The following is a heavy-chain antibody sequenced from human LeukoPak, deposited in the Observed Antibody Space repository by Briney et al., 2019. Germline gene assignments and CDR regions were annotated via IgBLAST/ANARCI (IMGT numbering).Heavy chain of an antibody. CDR2: ISAYNGNT. J-gene: IGHJ6*02. CDR1: GYTFTSYG. CDR3: ASAQLDYDILTGYHPSYGMDV. D-gene: IGHD3-9*01. Sequence: ASVKVSCKASGYTFTSYGISWVRQAPGQGLEWMGWISAYNGNTNYAQKLQGRVTMTTDTSTSTAYMELRSLRSDDTAVYYCASAQLDYDILTGYHPSYGMDVWGQGTTVTVSS. V-gene: IGHV1-18*01.